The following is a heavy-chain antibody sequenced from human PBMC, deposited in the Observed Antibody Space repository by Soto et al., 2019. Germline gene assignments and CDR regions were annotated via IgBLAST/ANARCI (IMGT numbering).Heavy chain of an antibody. J-gene: IGHJ4*02. CDR3: VRTSLVVAAATREDY. D-gene: IGHD2-15*01. V-gene: IGHV3-21*01. CDR1: GFTFSSYS. Sequence: GGSLRLSCAASGFTFSSYSMNWVRQAPGEGLEWVSSISSSSSYIYYADSVKGRFTISRDNAKNTLYLQMNSLRAEDTAVYYCVRTSLVVAAATREDYWGQGTLVTVSS. CDR2: ISSSSSYI.